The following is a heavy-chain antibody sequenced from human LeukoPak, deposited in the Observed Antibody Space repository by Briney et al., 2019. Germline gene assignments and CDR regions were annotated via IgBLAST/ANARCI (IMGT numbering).Heavy chain of an antibody. CDR2: INPSGGST. V-gene: IGHV1-46*01. J-gene: IGHJ4*02. CDR1: GYTFTSYY. D-gene: IGHD3-3*01. CDR3: ARGGIVRGPLIYDFWSGRYFDY. Sequence: ASVKVSCKASGYTFTSYYMHWVRQAPGQGLEWMGIINPSGGSTSYAQKFQGRVTMTRDTSTSTVYMELSSLRSEDTAVYYCARGGIVRGPLIYDFWSGRYFDYWGQGTLVTVSS.